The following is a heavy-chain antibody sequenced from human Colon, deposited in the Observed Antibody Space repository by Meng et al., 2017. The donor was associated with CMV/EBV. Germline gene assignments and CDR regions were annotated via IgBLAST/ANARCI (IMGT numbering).Heavy chain of an antibody. D-gene: IGHD5-18*01. CDR3: ARLDRGFSHGYGVFDS. Sequence: SETLSLTCSVSGGSTNSFYWTWIRQPPGKGLEWIGHFSSSGSTDYNPSPKSRVIISGDTATNQFSLTLSSVTSADTAVYYCARLDRGFSHGYGVFDSWDQGTLVTVSS. CDR2: FSSSGST. V-gene: IGHV4-59*01. J-gene: IGHJ4*02. CDR1: GGSTNSFY.